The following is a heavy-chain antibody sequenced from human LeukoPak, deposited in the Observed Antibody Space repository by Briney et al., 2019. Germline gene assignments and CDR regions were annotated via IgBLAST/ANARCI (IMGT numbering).Heavy chain of an antibody. V-gene: IGHV3-48*04. J-gene: IGHJ6*02. CDR2: ISSSSSTI. CDR1: GFTFSSYS. CDR3: ARDRGVHDYYYYGMDV. D-gene: IGHD5/OR15-5a*01. Sequence: PGGSLRLSRAASGFTFSSYSMNWVRQAPGKGLEWVSYISSSSSTIYYADPVKGRFTISRDNAKNSLYLQMNSLRAEDTAVYYCARDRGVHDYYYYGMDVWGQGTTVTVSS.